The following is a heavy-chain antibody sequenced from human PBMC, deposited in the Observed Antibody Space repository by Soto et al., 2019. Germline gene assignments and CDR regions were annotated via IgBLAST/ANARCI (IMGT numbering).Heavy chain of an antibody. J-gene: IGHJ3*01. CDR2: IGGGDDI. D-gene: IGHD3-3*02. Sequence: PGGSSRPPFKACELTFGTYPLAGFLKTPGEGPEWVSTIGGGDDIFYAESVQGRFIISRDDSRSTMYLQMDNLRVEDTAIYFCAKDSISYNGIYDAFDVWGQGTVVTVSS. V-gene: IGHV3-23*01. CDR3: AKDSISYNGIYDAFDV. CDR1: ELTFGTYP.